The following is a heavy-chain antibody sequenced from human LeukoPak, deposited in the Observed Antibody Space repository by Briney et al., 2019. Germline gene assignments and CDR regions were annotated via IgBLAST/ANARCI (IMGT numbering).Heavy chain of an antibody. Sequence: GASVKVSCKASGYTFTSYYMHWVRQAPGQGLEWMGIINPSGGSTIYAQKFQGRVTMTRDTSTSTVCMELSSLRSEDTAVYYCVRWIASGSGIYWYFDVWGRGTLVTVSS. J-gene: IGHJ2*01. CDR3: VRWIASGSGIYWYFDV. CDR1: GYTFTSYY. D-gene: IGHD1-26*01. V-gene: IGHV1-46*01. CDR2: INPSGGST.